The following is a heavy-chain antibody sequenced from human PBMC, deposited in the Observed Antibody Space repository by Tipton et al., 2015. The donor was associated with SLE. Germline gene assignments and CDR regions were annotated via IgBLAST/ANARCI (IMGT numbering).Heavy chain of an antibody. J-gene: IGHJ5*02. CDR2: ISGSGGST. Sequence: GSLRLSCAASGFTFSSYAMSWVRQAPGKGLEWVSAISGSGGSTYYADSVKGRFTISRDNSKNTLYLQMHSLRAEDTAVYYCAREYVVVQKGNWLDPWGQGTLVTVSS. CDR1: GFTFSSYA. V-gene: IGHV3-23*01. CDR3: AREYVVVQKGNWLDP. D-gene: IGHD2-2*01.